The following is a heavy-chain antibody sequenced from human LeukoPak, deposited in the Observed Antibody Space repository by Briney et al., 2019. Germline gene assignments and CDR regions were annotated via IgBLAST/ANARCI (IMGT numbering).Heavy chain of an antibody. CDR2: IYYRGST. V-gene: IGHV4-59*01. Sequence: ASEPLSLTCTVSGGSISSDYWSWIRQPPGKGLEWIGYIYYRGSTNYNPSLKSRVTISVDTSKNQFSLKLSSVTAADTAVYYCARLSGYSSGHYYSDYWGQGTLVTVSS. J-gene: IGHJ4*02. CDR3: ARLSGYSSGHYYSDY. D-gene: IGHD3-22*01. CDR1: GGSISSDY.